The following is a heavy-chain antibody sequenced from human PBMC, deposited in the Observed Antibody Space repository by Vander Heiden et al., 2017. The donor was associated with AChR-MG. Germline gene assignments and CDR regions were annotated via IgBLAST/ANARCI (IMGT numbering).Heavy chain of an antibody. J-gene: IGHJ4*02. Sequence: QVHLVESGGGVVQPGRSLRLSCAASAFSFSRYSMHWVCQAPGKGLEWVAAVSSEGRNTYYADSVKGRFTISRDNSKNTLDLQMNSLRAEDTAVFYCAKGGRSCSSTSCYSSFDYWGQGTLVTVSS. CDR1: AFSFSRYS. D-gene: IGHD2-15*01. V-gene: IGHV3-30*18. CDR2: VSSEGRNT. CDR3: AKGGRSCSSTSCYSSFDY.